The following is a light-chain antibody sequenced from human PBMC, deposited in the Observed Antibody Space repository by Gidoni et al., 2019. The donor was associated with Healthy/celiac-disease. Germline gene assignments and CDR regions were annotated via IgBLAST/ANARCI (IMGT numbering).Light chain of an antibody. V-gene: IGKV3-20*01. J-gene: IGKJ5*01. CDR3: QQYGSSPSIT. CDR1: QSVSSSY. Sequence: EIVLTQSPGTLSLSPGERSTLSCRASQSVSSSYLAWYQQKPGQAPRLLIYGASSRATGIPDRFSGSGSGTDFTLTISRLEPEDLAVYYCQQYGSSPSITFXQXTRLEIK. CDR2: GAS.